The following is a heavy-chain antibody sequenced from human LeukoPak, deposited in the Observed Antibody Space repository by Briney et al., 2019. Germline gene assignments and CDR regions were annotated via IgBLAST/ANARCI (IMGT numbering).Heavy chain of an antibody. D-gene: IGHD3-10*01. J-gene: IGHJ6*03. V-gene: IGHV3-53*01. Sequence: PGGSLRLSCAAPGFTFSTNYMSWGRQGPGKGLKWGAVIYSVCSTYYADSVKGRFTISRDNSKMPLFIQMNSVRAEDKAVYYCARGDYGSGSPYYYYYMDVWGKGTTVTISS. CDR1: GFTFSTNY. CDR3: ARGDYGSGSPYYYYYMDV. CDR2: IYSVCST.